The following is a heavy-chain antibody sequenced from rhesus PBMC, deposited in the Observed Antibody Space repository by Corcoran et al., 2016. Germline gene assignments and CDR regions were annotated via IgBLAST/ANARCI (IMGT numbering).Heavy chain of an antibody. CDR2: ITYSWHT. V-gene: IGHV4-122*02. D-gene: IGHD3-34*01. CDR1: GGSLSSGYYY. J-gene: IGHJ4*01. CDR3: ARDQRGAPFDY. Sequence: QVQLQESGPGLVKPSETLSLTCAVSGGSLSSGYYYWSWIRQPPGKGLEWIGYITYSWHTSYNPSLKSRVTISRDTSKSQFSRKRSSVTAADTAVYYCARDQRGAPFDYWGQGVLVTVSS.